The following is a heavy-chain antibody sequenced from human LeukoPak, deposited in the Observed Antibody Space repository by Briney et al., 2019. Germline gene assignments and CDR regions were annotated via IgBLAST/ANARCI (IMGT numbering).Heavy chain of an antibody. CDR1: GGSVTSYY. CDR2: ISNTGAT. CDR3: ARGYCSDEICPVFPS. Sequence: SETLSLTCSVSGGSVTSYYWNWVRQTPEMGLEWIGYISNTGATDYGPAFTSRVSMSLDTSKNQSSLKLTYVTAADTGVYYCARGYCSDEICPVFPSWGQGTLVTVSS. D-gene: IGHD2-15*01. J-gene: IGHJ1*01. V-gene: IGHV4-59*02.